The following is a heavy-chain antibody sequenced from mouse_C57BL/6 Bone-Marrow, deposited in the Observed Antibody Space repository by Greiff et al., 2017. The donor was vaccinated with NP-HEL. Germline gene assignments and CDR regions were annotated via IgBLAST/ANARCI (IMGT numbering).Heavy chain of an antibody. CDR3: AREEDGYPWFAY. CDR2: IDPSDSYT. CDR1: GYTFTSYW. V-gene: IGHV1-59*01. J-gene: IGHJ3*01. D-gene: IGHD2-3*01. Sequence: QVHVKQPGAELVRPGTSVKLSCKASGYTFTSYWMHWVKQRPGQGLEWIGVIDPSDSYTNYNQKFKGKATLTVDTSSSTAYMQLSSLTSEDSAVYYCAREEDGYPWFAYWGQGTLVTVSA.